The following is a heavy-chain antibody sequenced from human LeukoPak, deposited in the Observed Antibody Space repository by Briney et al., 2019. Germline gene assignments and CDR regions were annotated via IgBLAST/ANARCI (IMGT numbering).Heavy chain of an antibody. Sequence: PGGSLRLSCAASGFTVSSNYMSWVRQAPGKGLEWVSVIYSGGSTYYADSVKGRFTISRDNSKNTLYLQMNSLRAEDTAVYYCATNRYSSGGSFDYWGQGTLVTVSS. CDR1: GFTVSSNY. D-gene: IGHD6-19*01. V-gene: IGHV3-53*01. CDR2: IYSGGST. CDR3: ATNRYSSGGSFDY. J-gene: IGHJ4*02.